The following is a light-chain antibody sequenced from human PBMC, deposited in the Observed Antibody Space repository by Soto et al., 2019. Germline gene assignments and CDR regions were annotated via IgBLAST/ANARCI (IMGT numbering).Light chain of an antibody. CDR3: SSYSSRSTVV. CDR1: SSDVGGYNY. Sequence: QSVLTQPTSVSGSPGQSITSSCTGTSSDVGGYNYVSWYQQHPGKAPKLMIYDVSNRPSGFSTRFSGSKSGNTASLTISGLQAEDEADYYCSSYSSRSTVVFGGGTKLTVL. J-gene: IGLJ2*01. CDR2: DVS. V-gene: IGLV2-14*03.